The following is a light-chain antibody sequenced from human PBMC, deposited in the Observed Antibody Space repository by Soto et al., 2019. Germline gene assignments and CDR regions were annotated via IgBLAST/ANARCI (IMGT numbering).Light chain of an antibody. V-gene: IGKV3-15*01. J-gene: IGKJ1*01. Sequence: EIVITPSPSTLSVSPGERATLSCRASQSVSGSLAWYQQKPGQAPRLLIYNAFTRATGIPARFSGSGSGTEFTLTIDSLQSEDFAVYYCQQYDNWPPWTFGQGTKVDIK. CDR3: QQYDNWPPWT. CDR2: NAF. CDR1: QSVSGS.